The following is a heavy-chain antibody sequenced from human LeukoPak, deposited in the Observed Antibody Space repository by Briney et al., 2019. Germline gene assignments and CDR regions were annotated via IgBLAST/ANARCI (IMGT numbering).Heavy chain of an antibody. CDR1: GYTFTGYY. J-gene: IGHJ5*02. CDR2: INPNSGGT. V-gene: IGHV1-2*02. D-gene: IGHD3-3*01. CDR3: ARDGRVLRFLGNWFDP. Sequence: GASVKVSCKASGYTFTGYYMHWVRQAPGQGLEWMGWINPNSGGTNYPQKFQGRVTMTRDTSISTAYMELSRLRSDDTAVYYCARDGRVLRFLGNWFDPWGQGTLVTVSS.